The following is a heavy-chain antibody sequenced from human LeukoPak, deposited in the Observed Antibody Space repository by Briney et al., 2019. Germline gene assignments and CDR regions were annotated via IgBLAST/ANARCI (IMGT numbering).Heavy chain of an antibody. Sequence: PSETLSLTCTVSGGSISSYYWNWIRQPPGKGLEWIGYIYYSGNTNYNPSLESRVTISIDTSKSQISLRLRSVTAADTAVYYCARSGRGTFTSYWTYFDFWGQGTLVTVSS. J-gene: IGHJ4*02. CDR1: GGSISSYY. D-gene: IGHD2/OR15-2a*01. V-gene: IGHV4-59*01. CDR3: ARSGRGTFTSYWTYFDF. CDR2: IYYSGNT.